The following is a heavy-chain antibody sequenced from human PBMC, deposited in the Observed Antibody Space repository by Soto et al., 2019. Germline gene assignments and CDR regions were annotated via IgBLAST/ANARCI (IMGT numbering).Heavy chain of an antibody. Sequence: GGSLRLSCAASGFTFSNHWMHWVRQTPGEGLEWVANINQDGSVRYYVDSVKGRFTISRDNAKNTLYLQMNSLRVEDTAIYFCATGGAWYDPAFGIWGQGTVVTVSS. D-gene: IGHD2-15*01. CDR2: INQDGSVR. V-gene: IGHV3-7*01. J-gene: IGHJ3*02. CDR1: GFTFSNHW. CDR3: ATGGAWYDPAFGI.